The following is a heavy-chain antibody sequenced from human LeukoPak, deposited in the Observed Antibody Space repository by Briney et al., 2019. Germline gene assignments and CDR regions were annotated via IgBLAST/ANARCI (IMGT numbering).Heavy chain of an antibody. CDR2: IYYSGST. V-gene: IGHV4-39*01. D-gene: IGHD3-16*01. Sequence: SETLSLTCTVSGGSISSSSYYWGWIRQPPGKGLEWIGSIYYSGSTYYNPSLKSRVTISVDTSKNQFSLKVSSVTAADTALYYCARHPTVGDTDAFDIWGQGTMVTVSS. CDR1: GGSISSSSYY. CDR3: ARHPTVGDTDAFDI. J-gene: IGHJ3*02.